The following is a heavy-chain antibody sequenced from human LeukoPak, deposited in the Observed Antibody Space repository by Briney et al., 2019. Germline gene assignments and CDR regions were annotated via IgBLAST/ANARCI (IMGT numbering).Heavy chain of an antibody. D-gene: IGHD2-21*01. CDR1: GGSFSGYY. V-gene: IGHV4-34*01. CDR3: ARLGDQGGSPFDP. J-gene: IGHJ5*02. CDR2: INHSGST. Sequence: PSETLSLTCAVYGGSFSGYYWSWIRQPPGKGLEWIGEINHSGSTNYNPSLKSRVTISVDTSKNQFSLKLSSVTAADTAVYYCARLGDQGGSPFDPWGQGTLVTVSS.